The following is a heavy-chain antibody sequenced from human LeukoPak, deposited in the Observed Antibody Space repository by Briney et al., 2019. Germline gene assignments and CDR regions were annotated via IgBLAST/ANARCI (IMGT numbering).Heavy chain of an antibody. CDR3: AVIAAAGYYYYMDV. CDR2: IYTSGST. CDR1: GGSISSGSYY. V-gene: IGHV4-61*02. J-gene: IGHJ6*03. D-gene: IGHD6-13*01. Sequence: SETLSLTCTVSGGSISSGSYYWSWIRQPAGKGLEWIGRIYTSGSTNYNPSLKSRVTISVDTSKNQFSLKLSSVTAADTAVYYCAVIAAAGYYYYMDVWGKGTTVTVSS.